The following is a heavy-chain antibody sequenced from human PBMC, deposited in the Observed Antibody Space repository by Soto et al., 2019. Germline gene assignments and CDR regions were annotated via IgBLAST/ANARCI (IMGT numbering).Heavy chain of an antibody. CDR2: ISSSGSTI. D-gene: IGHD5-18*01. CDR1: GFTFGSYS. V-gene: IGHV3-48*01. Sequence: EVQLVESGGSLVQPGGSLRLSCAASGFTFGSYSMHWVRQAPGKGLEWVSYISSSGSTIYYADSVEGRFTISRDNAKNSLYLQMNSLRAEDTAVYYCAKDGGYSYGPYDYWGQGTLVTVSS. CDR3: AKDGGYSYGPYDY. J-gene: IGHJ4*02.